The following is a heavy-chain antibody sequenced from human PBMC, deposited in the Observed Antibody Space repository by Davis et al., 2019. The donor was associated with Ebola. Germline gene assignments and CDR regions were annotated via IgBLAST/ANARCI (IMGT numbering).Heavy chain of an antibody. J-gene: IGHJ6*02. CDR3: ARGPPDCSGGSCYIYYYYGMDV. V-gene: IGHV1-3*01. Sequence: ASVKVSCMASGYTFTSYAMHWVRQAPGQRLEWMGWINAGNGNTKYSQKFQGRVTITRDTSASTAYMELSSLRSEDTAVYYCARGPPDCSGGSCYIYYYYGMDVWGQGTTVTVSS. D-gene: IGHD2-15*01. CDR1: GYTFTSYA. CDR2: INAGNGNT.